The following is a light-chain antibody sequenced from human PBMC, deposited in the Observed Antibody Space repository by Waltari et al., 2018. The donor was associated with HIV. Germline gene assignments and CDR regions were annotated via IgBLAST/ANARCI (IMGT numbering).Light chain of an antibody. Sequence: QSALTQPPSASGAPGQSVTISRNRTSSDVGRYDYSSSYQQHPGHAPKLLIYDVKKRPSGVPDRFSGSKSGNTASLTVSGLQAEDEAEYSCTSYAGINPVAFGGGTKLTVL. CDR1: SSDVGRYDY. V-gene: IGLV2-8*01. CDR3: TSYAGINPVA. CDR2: DVK. J-gene: IGLJ2*01.